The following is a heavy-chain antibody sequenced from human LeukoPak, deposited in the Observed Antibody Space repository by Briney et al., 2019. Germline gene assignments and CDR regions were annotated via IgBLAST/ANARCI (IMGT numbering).Heavy chain of an antibody. D-gene: IGHD1-26*01. CDR2: ISGTGGTI. V-gene: IGHV3-23*01. CDR3: AKGGKWDVTPFDY. CDR1: GFIFSSYA. J-gene: IGHJ4*02. Sequence: GGSLRLSCAASGFIFSSYAMSWVRQAPGKGLEWVSGISGTGGTIYYADSVKGQFTISRDNSRNTLYLQMNSLRVEDTAVYYCAKGGKWDVTPFDYWGQGTLVTVSS.